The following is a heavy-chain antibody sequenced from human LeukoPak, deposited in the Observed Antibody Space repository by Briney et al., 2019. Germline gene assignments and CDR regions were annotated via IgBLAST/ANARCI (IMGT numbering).Heavy chain of an antibody. Sequence: PSETLSLTCAVYDGSFIGYYWTWVRQTPGKGLEWIGDTLHSGDPNYNPSLESRATISVDTSKHQFTLNLTSVTAADTAVYFCARGPIVAVPAFYYYYMDVWGSGTTVTVSS. D-gene: IGHD2-2*01. CDR2: TLHSGDP. CDR3: ARGPIVAVPAFYYYYMDV. J-gene: IGHJ6*03. V-gene: IGHV4-34*01. CDR1: DGSFIGYY.